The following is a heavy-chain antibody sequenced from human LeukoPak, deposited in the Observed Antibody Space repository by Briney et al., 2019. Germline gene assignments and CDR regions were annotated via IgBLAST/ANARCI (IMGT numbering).Heavy chain of an antibody. CDR3: ARVYTIFGVVSDYFDY. Sequence: ETLSLTCTVSGYSISSGYYWGWIRQPPGKGLEWVANIKQDGSEKYYVDSVKGRFTISRDNAKNSLYLQMNSLRAEDTAVYYCARVYTIFGVVSDYFDYWGQGTLVTVSS. J-gene: IGHJ4*02. CDR1: GYSISSGYY. CDR2: IKQDGSEK. V-gene: IGHV3-7*01. D-gene: IGHD3-3*01.